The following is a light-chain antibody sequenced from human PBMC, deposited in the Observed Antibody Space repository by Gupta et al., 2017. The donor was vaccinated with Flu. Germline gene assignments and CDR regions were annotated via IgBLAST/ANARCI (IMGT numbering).Light chain of an antibody. V-gene: IGKV3-11*01. CDR1: QSISSY. J-gene: IGKJ5*01. CDR3: QQRSNPIT. Sequence: SPATLSLSPGERATLSCRASQSISSYLAWYQQKPGQAPRLLIYDASNRATGIPARFSGSGSGTDFTLTISSLEPEDFAVYYCQQRSNPITFGQGTRLDIK. CDR2: DAS.